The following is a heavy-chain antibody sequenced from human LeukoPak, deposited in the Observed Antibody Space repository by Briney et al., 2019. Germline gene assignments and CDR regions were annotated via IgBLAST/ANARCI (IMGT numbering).Heavy chain of an antibody. CDR3: AELGITMIGGV. J-gene: IGHJ6*04. V-gene: IGHV3-48*03. CDR1: GFTFSSYE. Sequence: GGSLRLSCAASGFTFSSYEMNWVRQAPGKGLEWVSYISSSGSTIYYADSVKGRFTTSRDNAKNPLYLQMNSLRAEDTAVYYCAELGITMIGGVWGKGTTVTISS. CDR2: ISSSGSTI. D-gene: IGHD3-10*02.